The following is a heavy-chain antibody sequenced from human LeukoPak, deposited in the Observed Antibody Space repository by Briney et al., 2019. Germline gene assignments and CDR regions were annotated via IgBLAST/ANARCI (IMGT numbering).Heavy chain of an antibody. J-gene: IGHJ4*02. D-gene: IGHD5-12*01. CDR2: INPDGSGT. CDR3: ARLFGGVATFDY. CDR1: GFGFSPFW. Sequence: GGSLRLSCAASGFGFSPFWMSWVRQGPGKGLDWVASINPDGSGTSYIASVKGRFTISRANAQNSLYLQMNSLSAEDTAVYYCARLFGGVATFDYWGQGTLVTVSS. V-gene: IGHV3-7*01.